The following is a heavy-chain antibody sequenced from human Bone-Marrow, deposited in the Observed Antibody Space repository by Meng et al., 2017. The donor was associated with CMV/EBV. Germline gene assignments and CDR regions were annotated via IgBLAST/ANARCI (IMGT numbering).Heavy chain of an antibody. D-gene: IGHD7-27*01. J-gene: IGHJ4*02. V-gene: IGHV3-48*03. CDR2: ISSSGSTI. Sequence: LSLTCAASGFTFSSYEMNWVRQAPGKGLEWVSYISSSGSTIYYADSVKGRFTISRDNAKNSLYLQMNSLRAEDTAVYHCAKRTGGYFDYWGQGTLVTVSS. CDR1: GFTFSSYE. CDR3: AKRTGGYFDY.